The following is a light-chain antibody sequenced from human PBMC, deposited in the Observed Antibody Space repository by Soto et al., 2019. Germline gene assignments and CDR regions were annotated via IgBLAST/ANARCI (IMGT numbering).Light chain of an antibody. Sequence: DIQMTQSPSSLSASVGDRVTITCRASQSISSYLNWYQQKPGKAPKLLIYAGSSLQSGVPSRFSGSGSGTDFTLTISSLQPEDFATYYCQQSYSTPWTFGQGTKLEIK. CDR1: QSISSY. J-gene: IGKJ2*01. CDR3: QQSYSTPWT. CDR2: AGS. V-gene: IGKV1-39*01.